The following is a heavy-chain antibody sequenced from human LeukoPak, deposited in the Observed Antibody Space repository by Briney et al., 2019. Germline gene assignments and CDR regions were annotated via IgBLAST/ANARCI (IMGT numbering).Heavy chain of an antibody. V-gene: IGHV3-23*01. Sequence: PGGSLRLSCAASGFTFSSYAMSWVRQALGKGLEWVSGISDSGGSTFYADSVRGRFTISRDNSKNILYLQMNSLRADDTAVYYCSKVSESNYDILTGYYTPYYFDYWGQGTLVTVSS. D-gene: IGHD3-9*01. CDR1: GFTFSSYA. CDR3: SKVSESNYDILTGYYTPYYFDY. CDR2: ISDSGGST. J-gene: IGHJ4*02.